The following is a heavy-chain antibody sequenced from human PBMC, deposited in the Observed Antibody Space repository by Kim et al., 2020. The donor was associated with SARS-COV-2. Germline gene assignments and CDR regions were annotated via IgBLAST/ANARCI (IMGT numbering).Heavy chain of an antibody. Sequence: SETLSLTCAVYGGSFSGYYWSWIRQPPGKGLEWIGEINHSGSTNYNPSLKSRVTISVDTSKNQFSLKLSSVTAADTAVYYCARGLAARLWEVFGMDVWGQGTTVTVSS. V-gene: IGHV4-34*01. CDR1: GGSFSGYY. J-gene: IGHJ6*02. CDR2: INHSGST. D-gene: IGHD6-6*01. CDR3: ARGLAARLWEVFGMDV.